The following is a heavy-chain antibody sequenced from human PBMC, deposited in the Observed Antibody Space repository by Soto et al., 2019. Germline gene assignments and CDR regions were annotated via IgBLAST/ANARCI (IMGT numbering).Heavy chain of an antibody. CDR3: ARDVNAGSATTTFDY. CDR1: GHTFTSYG. J-gene: IGHJ4*02. Sequence: ASVKVSCKASGHTFTSYGISWVRQAPGQGLEWMGWISAYNGNTNYAQKLQGRVTMTTDTSTSTAYMELRSLRSDDTAVYYCARDVNAGSATTTFDYWGQGTLVTVSS. V-gene: IGHV1-18*01. D-gene: IGHD5-12*01. CDR2: ISAYNGNT.